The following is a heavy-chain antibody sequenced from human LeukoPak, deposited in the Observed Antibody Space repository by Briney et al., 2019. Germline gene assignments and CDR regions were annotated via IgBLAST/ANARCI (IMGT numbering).Heavy chain of an antibody. V-gene: IGHV3-30*04. D-gene: IGHD1-1*01. CDR1: GFTFSSYA. CDR3: ARSGGRNDFDY. J-gene: IGHJ4*02. Sequence: PGGSLRLSCAASGFTFSSYAMHWVRQAPGKGLEWVAFYADSVEGRFIISRDSAQSTLYLQMSSLRAEDTAVYHCARSGGRNDFDYWGQGAQVTVSS.